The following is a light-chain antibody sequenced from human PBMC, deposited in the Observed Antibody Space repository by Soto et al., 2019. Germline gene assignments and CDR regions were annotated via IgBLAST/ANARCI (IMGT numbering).Light chain of an antibody. CDR2: EVN. V-gene: IGLV2-8*01. Sequence: QSALTQPPSASGSPGQSVTISCTGSSSDIGRYYYLSWYQHRPGKAPSLIIYEVNKRPSGVPARFSGSKSGNTASLTVSGLQADDEADYYCTSYSDTHTLLFGGGTKLTVL. J-gene: IGLJ2*01. CDR1: SSDIGRYYY. CDR3: TSYSDTHTLL.